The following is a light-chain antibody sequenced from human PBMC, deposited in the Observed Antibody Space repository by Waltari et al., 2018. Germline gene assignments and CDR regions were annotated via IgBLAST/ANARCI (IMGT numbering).Light chain of an antibody. Sequence: DIEMTQSPSSRSASVGDRVTITCRASQSIGGNLNWYQQTPGRAPKVLIYAASSVQSGVPSRFSGRGSGTDFTLTISSLQPEDFATYYCQQSYSTPWTFGQGTKVEIK. J-gene: IGKJ1*01. CDR2: AAS. CDR1: QSIGGN. CDR3: QQSYSTPWT. V-gene: IGKV1-39*01.